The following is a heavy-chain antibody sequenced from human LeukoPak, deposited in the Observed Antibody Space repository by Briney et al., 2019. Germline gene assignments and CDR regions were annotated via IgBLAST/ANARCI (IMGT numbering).Heavy chain of an antibody. J-gene: IGHJ3*02. CDR1: GFTFSSYS. V-gene: IGHV3-21*01. CDR3: ASGVGAVDAFDI. CDR2: ISSSSYI. Sequence: GGSLRLSCAASGFTFSSYSMNWVRQAPGKGLEWVSSISSSSYIYYADSVKGRFTISRDNAKNSLYLQMNSLRAEDTAVYYCASGVGAVDAFDIWGQGTMVTVSS. D-gene: IGHD1-26*01.